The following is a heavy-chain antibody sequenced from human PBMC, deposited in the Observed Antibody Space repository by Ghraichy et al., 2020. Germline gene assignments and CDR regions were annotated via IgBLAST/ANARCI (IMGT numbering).Heavy chain of an antibody. D-gene: IGHD5-18*01. CDR2: VYYNGNT. J-gene: IGHJ6*02. CDR3: ARRGRGYSHYFYGLDI. CDR1: GGSIRSYY. Sequence: SETLSLICTVSGGSIRSYYWSWIRHPPGKGLEWIGYVYYNGNTDYSPSLKSRATISVDTSKNQFSLRLTSVTASDAAVYYCARRGRGYSHYFYGLDIWGQGTTVTVSS. V-gene: IGHV4-59*08.